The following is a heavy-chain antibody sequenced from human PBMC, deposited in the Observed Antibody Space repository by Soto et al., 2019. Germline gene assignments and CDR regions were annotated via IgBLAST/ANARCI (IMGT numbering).Heavy chain of an antibody. J-gene: IGHJ4*02. CDR1: GFTFSDYY. CDR2: ISSRSSTI. Sequence: QVQLVESGGGLVKPGGSLRLSCAASGFTFSDYYMSWIRQAPGKGLEWVSYISSRSSTIFYADSVKGRFTISRDTVNNSLYLQMNSLRAEDTAVYYCASGTNGAFFVYWGQGILVTVSS. D-gene: IGHD2-8*01. V-gene: IGHV3-11*01. CDR3: ASGTNGAFFVY.